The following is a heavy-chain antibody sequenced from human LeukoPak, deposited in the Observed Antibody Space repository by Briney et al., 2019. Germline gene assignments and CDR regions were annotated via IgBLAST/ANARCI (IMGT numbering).Heavy chain of an antibody. J-gene: IGHJ4*02. D-gene: IGHD5-18*01. CDR2: ISGSGGST. Sequence: GGSLRLSCAASGFTFTNAWMNWVRQAPGKGLEWVSAISGSGGSTYYADSVKGRFTISRDNSKNTLYLQMNSLRAEDTAVYYCAKDHGDTAMDDAGDYWGQGTLVTVSS. CDR1: GFTFTNAW. CDR3: AKDHGDTAMDDAGDY. V-gene: IGHV3-23*01.